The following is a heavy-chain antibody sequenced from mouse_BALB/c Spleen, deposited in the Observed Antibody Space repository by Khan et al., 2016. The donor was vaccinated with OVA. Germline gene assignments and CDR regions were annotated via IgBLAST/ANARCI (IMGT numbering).Heavy chain of an antibody. V-gene: IGHV1S132*01. D-gene: IGHD1-1*01. CDR1: GYIFTSYW. Sequence: VKLLESGAELVRPGASVKLSCKTSGYIFTSYWIHWVKQRSGQGLEWIARIYPGTDNTYYNQKLKDKASLTADKSSSTAYLQLSSLKSEDSAVYCCAREEALYYFDYWGQGTTLTVSS. CDR3: AREEALYYFDY. J-gene: IGHJ2*01. CDR2: IYPGTDNT.